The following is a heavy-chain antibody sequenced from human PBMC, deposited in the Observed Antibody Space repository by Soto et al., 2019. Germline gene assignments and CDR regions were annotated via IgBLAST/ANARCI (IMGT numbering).Heavy chain of an antibody. V-gene: IGHV1-2*02. Sequence: VQMVQSGAEVKEPGSSVKVSCTNSGDTFSHYVMSWVRQAPGQGLEWVGWINPKTGDTKSSQKFQGRVTMSRDTSVSTAYIDLTSLTSDDTAMYYCATGTNGTTGWYHPWGQGTRVTVSS. CDR3: ATGTNGTTGWYHP. D-gene: IGHD1-1*01. CDR1: GDTFSHYV. CDR2: INPKTGDT. J-gene: IGHJ5*02.